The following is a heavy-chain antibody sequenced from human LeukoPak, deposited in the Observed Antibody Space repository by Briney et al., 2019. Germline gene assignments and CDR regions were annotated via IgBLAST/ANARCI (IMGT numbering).Heavy chain of an antibody. CDR3: AKGSYYDILTGYSSTRYFDL. CDR2: INTDGSST. J-gene: IGHJ2*01. D-gene: IGHD3-9*01. Sequence: PGGSLRLSCAASGFTFSSYWMPWVRQAPGKGLVWVSRINTDGSSTSHADSVKGRFTISRDNAKNTLYLQMNSLRAEDTAVYYCAKGSYYDILTGYSSTRYFDLWGRGTLVTVSS. CDR1: GFTFSSYW. V-gene: IGHV3-74*01.